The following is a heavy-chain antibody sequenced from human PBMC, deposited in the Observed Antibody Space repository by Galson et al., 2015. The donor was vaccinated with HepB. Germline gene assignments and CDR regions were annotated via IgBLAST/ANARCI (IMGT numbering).Heavy chain of an antibody. Sequence: SLRLSCAASGFTFSSYGMHWVRQAPGKGLEWVAVIWYDGSNKYYADSVKGRFTISRDNSKNTLYLQMNSLRAEDTAVYYCARWGEYCSGGSCYSGAFDIWGQGTMVTVSS. CDR3: ARWGEYCSGGSCYSGAFDI. J-gene: IGHJ3*02. CDR2: IWYDGSNK. V-gene: IGHV3-33*01. D-gene: IGHD2-15*01. CDR1: GFTFSSYG.